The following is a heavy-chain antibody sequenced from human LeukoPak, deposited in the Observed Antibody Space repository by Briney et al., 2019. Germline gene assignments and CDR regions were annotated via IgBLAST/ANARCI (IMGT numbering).Heavy chain of an antibody. V-gene: IGHV4-59*01. CDR1: GGSISSYY. J-gene: IGHJ3*02. CDR3: ARYGDYTRDAFDI. CDR2: IHYSGST. Sequence: SLTXXXXGGSISSYYWSWIRQPPGKGLEWIGYIHYSGSTNYNPSLKSRVTISVDTSKNQFSLKLSSVTAADTAVYYCARYGDYTRDAFDIWAKGQWSPSLQ. D-gene: IGHD4-17*01.